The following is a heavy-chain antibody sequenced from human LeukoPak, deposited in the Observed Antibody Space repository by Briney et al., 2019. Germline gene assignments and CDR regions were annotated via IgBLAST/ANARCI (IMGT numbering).Heavy chain of an antibody. Sequence: GRSLRLSCAASGFTFSSYGMHWVRQAPGKGLEGVAVISYDGSNKYYADSVKGRFTISRDNSKNTLYLQMNSLRAEDTAVYYCAKEHTYYFDYWGQGTLVTVSS. V-gene: IGHV3-30*18. CDR3: AKEHTYYFDY. CDR1: GFTFSSYG. CDR2: ISYDGSNK. J-gene: IGHJ4*02.